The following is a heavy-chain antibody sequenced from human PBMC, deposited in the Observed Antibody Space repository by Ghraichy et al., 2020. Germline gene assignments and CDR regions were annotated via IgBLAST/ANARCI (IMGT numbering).Heavy chain of an antibody. V-gene: IGHV3-23*01. CDR2: ISGSGSGT. CDR3: AKDLDTAMVFDS. J-gene: IGHJ4*02. D-gene: IGHD5-18*01. Sequence: GGSLRLSCAASGFTFSSYAMSWVRQAPGKGLEWVSGISGSGSGTYYADSVKGRFTISRDNSKNTLYLQMNSLRAEDTAVYYCAKDLDTAMVFDSWGQGTPVTVSS. CDR1: GFTFSSYA.